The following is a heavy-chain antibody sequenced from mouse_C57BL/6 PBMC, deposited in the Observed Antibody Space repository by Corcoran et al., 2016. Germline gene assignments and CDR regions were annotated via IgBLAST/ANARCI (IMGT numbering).Heavy chain of an antibody. CDR3: ARSGLGRDY. J-gene: IGHJ2*01. CDR1: GYTFTTYG. V-gene: IGHV9-3*01. Sequence: QIQLVQSGPELKKPGETVKISCKASGYTFTTYGMSWVKQAPGKGLKWMGWINTYSGVPTYADDFKGRFAFSLETSASTAYLQINNLKNEDTATYVCARSGLGRDYLGQGTTLTVSS. D-gene: IGHD4-1*01. CDR2: INTYSGVP.